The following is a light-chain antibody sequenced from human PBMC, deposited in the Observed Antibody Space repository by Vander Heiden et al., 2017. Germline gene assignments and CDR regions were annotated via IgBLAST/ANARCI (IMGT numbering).Light chain of an antibody. Sequence: VMAQSPATLAVSPGERATLSSRASQRVSSNLAWYQQKPGHAPRLLIYGAFTRATGIPARSRRSWSGTEFTLTISSRQSEDFAVYYCQQHNYWPTYTFGQGTKLELK. J-gene: IGKJ2*01. CDR2: GAF. CDR3: QQHNYWPTYT. CDR1: QRVSSN. V-gene: IGKV3-15*01.